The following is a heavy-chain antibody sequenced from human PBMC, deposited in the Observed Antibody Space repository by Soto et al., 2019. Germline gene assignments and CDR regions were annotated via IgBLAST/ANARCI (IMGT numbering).Heavy chain of an antibody. J-gene: IGHJ3*02. CDR2: ISSSSSYI. D-gene: IGHD6-19*01. CDR3: ARDDGSGWFFQSAFDI. Sequence: EVQLVESGGGLVKPGGSLRLSCAASGFTFSSYSMNWVRQAPGKGLEWVSSISSSSSYIYYADSVKGRFTISRDNAKSSLYLQMNSLRAEDTAVYYCARDDGSGWFFQSAFDIWGQGTMVTVSS. CDR1: GFTFSSYS. V-gene: IGHV3-21*01.